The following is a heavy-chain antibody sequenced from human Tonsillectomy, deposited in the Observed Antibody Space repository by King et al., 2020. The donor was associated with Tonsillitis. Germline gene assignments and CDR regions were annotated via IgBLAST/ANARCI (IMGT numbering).Heavy chain of an antibody. D-gene: IGHD3-10*01. Sequence: TLKESGPTLVKPTQTLTLTCTFSGFSLSTSGVGVGWIRQPPGTALEWLALIYWNDDKRYSPSLKSRLTITKDTSKHQVALTMTNMDPVDPATYYCANGYGSGQPYYYGMDVWGQGTTVTVSS. CDR2: IYWNDDK. CDR3: ANGYGSGQPYYYGMDV. V-gene: IGHV2-5*01. CDR1: GFSLSTSGVG. J-gene: IGHJ6*02.